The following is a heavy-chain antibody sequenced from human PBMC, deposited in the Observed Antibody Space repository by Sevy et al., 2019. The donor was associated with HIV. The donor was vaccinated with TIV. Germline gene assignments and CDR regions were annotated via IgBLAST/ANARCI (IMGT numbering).Heavy chain of an antibody. CDR3: ARDAGRRYSSSWYFDY. CDR1: GFTFSSYS. CDR2: IDSSTI. V-gene: IGHV3-48*02. Sequence: GGFLRLSCAASGFTFSSYSMNWVRQAPGKGLEWVSYIDSSTIYYADSVKGRFTISRDNAKSSLFLQMNSLRDEDTAVYDCARDAGRRYSSSWYFDYWGQGTLVTVSS. D-gene: IGHD6-13*01. J-gene: IGHJ4*02.